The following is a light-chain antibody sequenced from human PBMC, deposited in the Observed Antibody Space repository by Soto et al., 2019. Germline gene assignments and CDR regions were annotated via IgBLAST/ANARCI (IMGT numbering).Light chain of an antibody. CDR1: QSVGNN. V-gene: IGKV3-15*01. J-gene: IGKJ1*01. CDR2: GAY. CDR3: QHDNYCPPKT. Sequence: EIVLTQSPGTLSLSPGERATLSCRASQSVGNNLAWYQQKPGQSPRLLIYGAYTRATGIPARFSGSGSGTDFTLPISSLQSEDFAVYYGQHDNYCPPKTFGQGTKVDIK.